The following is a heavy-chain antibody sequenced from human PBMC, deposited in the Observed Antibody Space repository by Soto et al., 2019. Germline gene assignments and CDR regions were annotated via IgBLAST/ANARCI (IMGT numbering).Heavy chain of an antibody. D-gene: IGHD6-6*01. CDR1: GGSISSYY. J-gene: IGHJ5*02. CDR3: ASSIAARHPNNWFDP. V-gene: IGHV4-4*07. Sequence: QVQLQESGPGLVKPAETLSLTCTVSGGSISSYYWSWIRQPAGKGLEWIGRIYTSGSTNYNPSLKSRVTMSVDTSKNQVSLKLSSVTAADTAVYYCASSIAARHPNNWFDPWCQGTLVTVSS. CDR2: IYTSGST.